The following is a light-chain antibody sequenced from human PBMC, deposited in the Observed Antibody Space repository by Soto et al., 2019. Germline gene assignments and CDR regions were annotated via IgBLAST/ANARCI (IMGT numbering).Light chain of an antibody. CDR3: RSYTSSSIV. CDR1: SSDVGGYNY. Sequence: QSALTQPASVSGSPGQSITISCTGTSSDVGGYNYVSWYQQHPGKAPKLMSYEVSTRPSGGSHRFSGSKSGNTASLTISGLQAEDEADYYCRSYTSSSIVFGGGTKLTVL. CDR2: EVS. J-gene: IGLJ2*01. V-gene: IGLV2-14*01.